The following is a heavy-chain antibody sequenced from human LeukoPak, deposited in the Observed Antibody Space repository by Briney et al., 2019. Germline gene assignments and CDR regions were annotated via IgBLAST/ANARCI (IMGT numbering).Heavy chain of an antibody. CDR1: GYTFTDYY. CDR2: INANSGGT. V-gene: IGHV1-2*02. CDR3: ARQNSWCFDY. Sequence: ASVKVSCKASGYTFTDYYIHWVRQAPGQGLEWMGWINANSGGTNYAQRFQGRVTMTRDTSVSTAYMELSRLRSDDTAVYYCARQNSWCFDYWGQGTLVTVSS. J-gene: IGHJ4*02. D-gene: IGHD6-13*01.